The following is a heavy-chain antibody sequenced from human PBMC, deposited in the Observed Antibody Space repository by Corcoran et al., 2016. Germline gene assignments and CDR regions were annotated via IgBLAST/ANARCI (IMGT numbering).Heavy chain of an antibody. CDR2: INPNSGDT. CDR1: GYTFTGFY. Sequence: QVQLVQSGAEVKKPGASVKVSCKASGYTFTGFYMHWVRQAPGQGLEWMGWINPNSGDTNYAQKFQGWVTMTRDTSISTAYMELGRLRSDDTAVYYCARGANYYDSSGYYYNFDYWGQGTLVTVSS. J-gene: IGHJ4*02. D-gene: IGHD3-22*01. CDR3: ARGANYYDSSGYYYNFDY. V-gene: IGHV1-2*04.